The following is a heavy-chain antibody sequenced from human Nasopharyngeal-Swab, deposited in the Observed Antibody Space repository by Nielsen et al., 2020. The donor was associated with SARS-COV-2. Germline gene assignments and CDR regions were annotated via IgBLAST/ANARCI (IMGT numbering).Heavy chain of an antibody. V-gene: IGHV3-21*01. Sequence: GESLKISCAASGFTFSTYSMNWVRQAPGKGLEWVSSISSSSGYIYYADSVKGRFTISRDNAKNSLYLQMNSLRAEDTAAFYCTRDLGRWQLFDPWGQGTLVTVSS. CDR3: TRDLGRWQLFDP. D-gene: IGHD7-27*01. CDR1: GFTFSTYS. CDR2: ISSSSGYI. J-gene: IGHJ5*02.